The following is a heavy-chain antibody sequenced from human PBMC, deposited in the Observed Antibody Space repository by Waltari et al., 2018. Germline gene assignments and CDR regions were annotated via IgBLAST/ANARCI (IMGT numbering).Heavy chain of an antibody. V-gene: IGHV3-21*06. CDR2: LNNGGDYK. CDR1: GFSFDEYS. CDR3: ARGKAFDP. Sequence: VRLVESGGGRVEPGESLRLSCVGSGFSFDEYSMNWVRQAPGKGLEGVSSLNNGGDYKGYADSVEGRVTISRDNDKNTLYLQMNDLRVDDTAIYYCARGKAFDPWGQGTRVNVSS. J-gene: IGHJ5*02.